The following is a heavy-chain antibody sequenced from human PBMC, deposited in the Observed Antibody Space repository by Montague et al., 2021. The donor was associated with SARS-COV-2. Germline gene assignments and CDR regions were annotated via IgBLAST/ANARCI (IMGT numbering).Heavy chain of an antibody. J-gene: IGHJ4*02. CDR3: ARDLATVATSCYRGYFDY. CDR2: ITGSGNAT. V-gene: IGHV3-23*01. D-gene: IGHD2-2*01. Sequence: YRSLSCAASGFTFSGYAMTWVRQAPGKGLEWVSGITGSGNATYYADSVKGRFTISRDNSKNTLYLQMNSLRAEDTAVYYCARDLATVATSCYRGYFDYWGPGSLVTVSS. CDR1: GFTFSGYA.